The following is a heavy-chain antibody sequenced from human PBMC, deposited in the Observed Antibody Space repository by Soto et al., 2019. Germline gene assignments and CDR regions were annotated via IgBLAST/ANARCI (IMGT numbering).Heavy chain of an antibody. J-gene: IGHJ6*02. CDR3: ARDSSSSGGGPYYYYYGMDV. Sequence: HPGGSLRLSCAASGFTFSSYWMSWVRQAPGKGLEWVANIKQDGSEKYYVDSVKGRFTISRDNAKNSLYLQMNSLRAEDTAVYYCARDSSSSGGGPYYYYYGMDVWGQGTTVTVSS. V-gene: IGHV3-7*01. CDR2: IKQDGSEK. D-gene: IGHD6-6*01. CDR1: GFTFSSYW.